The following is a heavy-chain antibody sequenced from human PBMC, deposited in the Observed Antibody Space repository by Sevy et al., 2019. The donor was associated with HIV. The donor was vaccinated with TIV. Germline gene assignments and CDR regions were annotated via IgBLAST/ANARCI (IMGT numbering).Heavy chain of an antibody. CDR2: ISSRGSTI. D-gene: IGHD2-15*01. J-gene: IGHJ3*02. CDR3: ANGYCSGVSGLAVLESFDI. CDR1: GFTFSDYY. Sequence: GGSLRLSCAASGFTFSDYYMSWIRQAPGQGLEWVSYISSRGSTIYYADSVKGRFTICRENGKNSVYLQMTSLRAEDTAVYYWANGYCSGVSGLAVLESFDIWGQGTMVTVSS. V-gene: IGHV3-11*01.